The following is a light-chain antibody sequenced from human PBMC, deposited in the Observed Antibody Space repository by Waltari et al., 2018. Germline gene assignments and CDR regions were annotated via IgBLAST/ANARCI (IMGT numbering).Light chain of an antibody. Sequence: EIVMTQSPATLSVFPGERATLSCRASQSIRSNLAWYQHKPGQAPRLLIYGASTRATGIPAMFSGSGSGKEFTLTISSLRSGDFAVYVCQQYDNWLGTFGQGTKVEIK. J-gene: IGKJ1*01. CDR3: QQYDNWLGT. V-gene: IGKV3-15*01. CDR2: GAS. CDR1: QSIRSN.